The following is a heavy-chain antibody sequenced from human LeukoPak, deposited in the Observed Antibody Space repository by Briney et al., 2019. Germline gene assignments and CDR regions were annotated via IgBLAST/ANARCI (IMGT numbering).Heavy chain of an antibody. J-gene: IGHJ6*04. CDR3: ARDLPYCSSTSCYDDYYYGMDV. D-gene: IGHD2-2*01. Sequence: SETLSLTCAVSGYSISSGYYWGWIRQPPGKGLEWIGSIYHSGSTYYNPSLKGRVTISVDTSKNQFSLKLSSVTAADTAVYYCARDLPYCSSTSCYDDYYYGMDVWGKGTTVTVSS. V-gene: IGHV4-38-2*02. CDR1: GYSISSGYY. CDR2: IYHSGST.